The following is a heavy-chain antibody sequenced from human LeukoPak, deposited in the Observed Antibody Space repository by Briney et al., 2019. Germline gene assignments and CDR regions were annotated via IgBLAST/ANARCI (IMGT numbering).Heavy chain of an antibody. CDR3: AKVPTPSNPYYFHY. Sequence: PGGSLRLSCAASGFTFSSYAMSWVRQAPGKGMEWVSAISGSGGSTYYIDSVKDRFTISRDSSKNTLFLQMNSLRTEDTAVYYCAKVPTPSNPYYFHYWGQGTLVTVSS. D-gene: IGHD4-4*01. CDR2: ISGSGGST. V-gene: IGHV3-23*01. J-gene: IGHJ4*02. CDR1: GFTFSSYA.